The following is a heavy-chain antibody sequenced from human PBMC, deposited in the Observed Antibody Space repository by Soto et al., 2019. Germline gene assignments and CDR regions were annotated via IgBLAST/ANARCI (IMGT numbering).Heavy chain of an antibody. CDR3: AAGGGLPRYY. Sequence: QLQLQESGSGLVKPSQTLSLTCAVSGGSISSGGYSWSWIRQPPGKGLEWLGYIYPSGTTYYNPSLQSRVTISVDRSKNPFSLKLSCVTAADTAVYYCAAGGGLPRYYWGQGHLVTVCS. CDR2: IYPSGTT. CDR1: GGSISSGGYS. D-gene: IGHD5-12*01. J-gene: IGHJ4*02. V-gene: IGHV4-30-2*01.